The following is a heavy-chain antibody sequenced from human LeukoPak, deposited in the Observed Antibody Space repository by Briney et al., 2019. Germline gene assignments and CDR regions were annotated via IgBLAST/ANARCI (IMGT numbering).Heavy chain of an antibody. J-gene: IGHJ4*02. Sequence: SETLSLTCAVYGGSFSGYYWSWIRQPPGKGLEWIGEINHSGSTNYNPSLKSRVTISVETSKNQFSLKLSSVTAADTAVYYCARGGGGYSGYGSDFDYWGRGILVTVSS. CDR3: ARGGGGYSGYGSDFDY. CDR1: GGSFSGYY. CDR2: INHSGST. D-gene: IGHD5-12*01. V-gene: IGHV4-34*01.